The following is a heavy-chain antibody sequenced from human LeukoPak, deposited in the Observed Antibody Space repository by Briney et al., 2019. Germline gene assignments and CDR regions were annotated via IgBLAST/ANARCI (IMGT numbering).Heavy chain of an antibody. V-gene: IGHV5-51*01. CDR3: ARTSYYDSSGNYFGYFQY. D-gene: IGHD3-22*01. CDR2: IYPGASDT. J-gene: IGHJ1*01. Sequence: GESLKISCKGSEYSFTNYWIAWVRQMPGKGLECVGIIYPGASDTRYSPSFQGQVTISVDKSISTAYLQWSSLKASDTATYYCARTSYYDSSGNYFGYFQYWGQGTLVTVSS. CDR1: EYSFTNYW.